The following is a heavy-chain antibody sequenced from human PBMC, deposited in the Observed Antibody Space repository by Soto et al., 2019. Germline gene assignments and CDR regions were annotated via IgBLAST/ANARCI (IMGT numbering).Heavy chain of an antibody. CDR2: ISSSSSNI. D-gene: IGHD6-13*01. CDR1: GFTFSDYS. V-gene: IGHV3-21*01. Sequence: EVQLVESGGGRAKPGGSLRLSCAASGFTFSDYSLNWVRQAPGKGLEWVSSISSSSSNIYDADSVKGRFTVSRDNAKISLYLQMNSLRAEDTAIYYCARDQRSSTWGDFDYWGQGTLVAVSS. J-gene: IGHJ4*02. CDR3: ARDQRSSTWGDFDY.